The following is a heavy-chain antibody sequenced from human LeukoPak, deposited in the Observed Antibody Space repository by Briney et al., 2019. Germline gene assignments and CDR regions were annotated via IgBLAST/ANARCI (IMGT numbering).Heavy chain of an antibody. J-gene: IGHJ4*02. V-gene: IGHV3-66*02. CDR1: GFIVSSNY. Sequence: GGSLRLSCAASGFIVSSNYMNWVRQAPGKGLEWVSVIYSGGSTYYADSVKGRFTISRDNSKNTVNLQMNALRAEDTAVYYCARSWDARLNFDYWGQGTLVTVSS. D-gene: IGHD1-26*01. CDR2: IYSGGST. CDR3: ARSWDARLNFDY.